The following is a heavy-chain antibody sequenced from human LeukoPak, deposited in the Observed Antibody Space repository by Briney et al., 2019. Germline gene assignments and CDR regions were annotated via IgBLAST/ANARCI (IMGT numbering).Heavy chain of an antibody. D-gene: IGHD2-21*01. Sequence: GGSLRLSCAASGFTFSSYAMSWVRQAPGKGLEWVSAISGSGGSTYYADSVKGRFTISRDNSKNTLYLQMNSLRAEDTAVYYCAKEIGDSYYYYYGMDVWGQGTTVIVSS. CDR2: ISGSGGST. CDR3: AKEIGDSYYYYYGMDV. CDR1: GFTFSSYA. V-gene: IGHV3-23*01. J-gene: IGHJ6*02.